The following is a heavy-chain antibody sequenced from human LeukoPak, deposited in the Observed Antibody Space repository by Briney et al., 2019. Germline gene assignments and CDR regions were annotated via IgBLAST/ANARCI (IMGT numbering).Heavy chain of an antibody. CDR3: AREAYYFDGSGEYKAFDY. V-gene: IGHV1-46*01. Sequence: GASVKVSCKASGYTFTGYYMHWVRQAPGQGLEWMGMLQSYGGIIAYAQHFQGRLTMTRDTSTSTVYMELSSLSSKDTAVYLCAREAYYFDGSGEYKAFDYWGQGTLVTVSS. CDR2: LQSYGGII. J-gene: IGHJ4*02. D-gene: IGHD3-10*01. CDR1: GYTFTGYY.